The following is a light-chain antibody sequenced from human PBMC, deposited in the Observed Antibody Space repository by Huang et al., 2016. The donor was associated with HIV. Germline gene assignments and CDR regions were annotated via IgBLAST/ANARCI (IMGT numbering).Light chain of an antibody. J-gene: IGKJ5*01. CDR2: AAS. Sequence: IQLTQSPSSLSASVGDRATNTCRARQDITSYLAWYQQRPGQAPQLLIYAASTLQSAVPSRFSGSGSGTEFTLTVNSLQSEDFAIYYCQQLYSFPITFGQGTRVEIK. V-gene: IGKV1-9*01. CDR1: QDITSY. CDR3: QQLYSFPIT.